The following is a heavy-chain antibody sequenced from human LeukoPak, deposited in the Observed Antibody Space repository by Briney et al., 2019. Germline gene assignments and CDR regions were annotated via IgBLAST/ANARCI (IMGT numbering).Heavy chain of an antibody. CDR3: ARDKSFSSSSPPGY. D-gene: IGHD6-13*01. Sequence: GASVKVSCKASGYTFTTYDINWVRQATGQGLEWMGWVNPDSGNTGYAQKFQGRVTMTRNTSISTAYMELRSLRSDDTAVYYCARDKSFSSSSPPGYWGQGTLVTVSS. J-gene: IGHJ4*02. V-gene: IGHV1-8*01. CDR1: GYTFTTYD. CDR2: VNPDSGNT.